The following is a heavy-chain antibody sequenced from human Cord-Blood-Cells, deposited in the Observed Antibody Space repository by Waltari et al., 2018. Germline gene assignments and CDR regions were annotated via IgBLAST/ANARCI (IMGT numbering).Heavy chain of an antibody. CDR1: GGSFSGYY. V-gene: IGHV4-34*01. CDR3: ARLPPNDI. Sequence: QVQLQQWGAGLLKPSETLSLTCAVYGGSFSGYYWSWIRQPPGKGLEWIGEINHSGSNNYNPSLKSRVTIAVDTSKNQFSLKLSSVTAADTAVYYCARLPPNDIWGQGTMVTVSS. CDR2: INHSGSN. D-gene: IGHD5-18*01. J-gene: IGHJ3*02.